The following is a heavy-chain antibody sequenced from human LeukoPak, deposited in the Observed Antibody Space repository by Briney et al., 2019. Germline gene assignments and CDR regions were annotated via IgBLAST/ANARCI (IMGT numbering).Heavy chain of an antibody. V-gene: IGHV1-2*02. CDR3: ARDIGDYWKDVWFDP. CDR2: INPNSGGT. CDR1: GYTFTGYY. J-gene: IGHJ5*02. D-gene: IGHD1-1*01. Sequence: ASVKVSCKASGYTFTGYYMHWVRQAPGQGLEWMGWINPNSGGTNYAQKFQGRVTMTRDTSINTVYMELNRLRSGDTAVYYCARDIGDYWKDVWFDPWGQGTLVTVSS.